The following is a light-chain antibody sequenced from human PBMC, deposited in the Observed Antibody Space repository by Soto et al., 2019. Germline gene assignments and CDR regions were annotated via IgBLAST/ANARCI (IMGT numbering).Light chain of an antibody. Sequence: QSALTQPPSASGSPGQSVTISCTGTSSDIGGYNYVSWYQQHPGKAPKLMIYEASKRPSGVPDRFSGSKSGNTASLTVSGLQADDEADYYCSSYAGSNNFVVFGGGTKLT. CDR1: SSDIGGYNY. V-gene: IGLV2-8*01. CDR3: SSYAGSNNFVV. CDR2: EAS. J-gene: IGLJ3*02.